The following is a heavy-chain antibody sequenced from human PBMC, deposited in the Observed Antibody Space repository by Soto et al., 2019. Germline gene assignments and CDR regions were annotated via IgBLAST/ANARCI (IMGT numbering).Heavy chain of an antibody. Sequence: GGSLRLSCAASGFTFSSYAMSWVRQAPGKGLEWVSAISGSGGSTYYADSVKGRFTISRDNSKNTLYLQMNSLRAEDTAVYYCAKDADYGGTYYYGMDVWGQGTTVTV. CDR3: AKDADYGGTYYYGMDV. D-gene: IGHD4-17*01. CDR1: GFTFSSYA. J-gene: IGHJ6*02. CDR2: ISGSGGST. V-gene: IGHV3-23*01.